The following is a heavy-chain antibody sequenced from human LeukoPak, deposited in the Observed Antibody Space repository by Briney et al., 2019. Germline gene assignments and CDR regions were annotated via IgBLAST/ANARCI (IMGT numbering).Heavy chain of an antibody. CDR3: AATYYYDSSGYYSFDY. Sequence: GESLKISCKGSGYSFTSYWIGWVRQMPGKGLEWMGIIYPGDSDTRYSPSFQGQVTISADKSISTAYLQWSSLKASDTAMYYCAATYYYDSSGYYSFDYWGQGTLVTVSS. CDR1: GYSFTSYW. D-gene: IGHD3-22*01. V-gene: IGHV5-51*01. J-gene: IGHJ4*02. CDR2: IYPGDSDT.